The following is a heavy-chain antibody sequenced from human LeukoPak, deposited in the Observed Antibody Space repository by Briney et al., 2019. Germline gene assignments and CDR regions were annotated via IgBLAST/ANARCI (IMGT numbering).Heavy chain of an antibody. V-gene: IGHV3-48*04. J-gene: IGHJ4*02. CDR3: ARDRETLRKYHYYDTAY. CDR2: ISSSSSTI. D-gene: IGHD3-22*01. Sequence: PGGSLRLSCAASGFTFSSYSMNWVRQAPGKGLEWVSYISSSSSTIYYADSVKGRFTISRDNAKNSLYLQMNSLRAEDTAVYYCARDRETLRKYHYYDTAYWGQGTLVTVSS. CDR1: GFTFSSYS.